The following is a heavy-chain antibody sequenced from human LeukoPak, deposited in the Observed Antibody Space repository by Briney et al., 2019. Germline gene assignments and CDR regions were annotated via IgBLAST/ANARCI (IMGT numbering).Heavy chain of an antibody. CDR3: ARESYGDYPGYYYYMDV. Sequence: TTSETLSLTCTVSGGSISSYYWSWIRQPAGKGLEWIGRIYTSGSTNYNPSLKSRVTMSVDTSKNQFSLKLSSVTAADTAVYYCARESYGDYPGYYYYMDVWGKGTTVTVSS. CDR1: GGSISSYY. D-gene: IGHD4-17*01. CDR2: IYTSGST. V-gene: IGHV4-4*07. J-gene: IGHJ6*03.